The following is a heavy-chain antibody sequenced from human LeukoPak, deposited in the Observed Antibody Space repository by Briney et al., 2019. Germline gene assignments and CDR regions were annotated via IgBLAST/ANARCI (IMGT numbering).Heavy chain of an antibody. V-gene: IGHV3-49*04. CDR1: GFTFSSYE. Sequence: PGGSLRLSCAASGFTFSSYEMNWVRQAPGKGLEWVGFIRSKTYGGTTEYAASVKDRFTISRDDSKSIAYLQMNSLKTEDTAVYYCTGSFGELSFFDYWGQGTLVTVSS. D-gene: IGHD3-10*01. CDR3: TGSFGELSFFDY. J-gene: IGHJ4*02. CDR2: IRSKTYGGTT.